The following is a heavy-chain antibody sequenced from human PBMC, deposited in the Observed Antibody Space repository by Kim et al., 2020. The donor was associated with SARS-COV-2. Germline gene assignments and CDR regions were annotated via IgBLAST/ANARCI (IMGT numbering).Heavy chain of an antibody. D-gene: IGHD3-9*01. V-gene: IGHV3-11*06. J-gene: IGHJ4*02. CDR3: ARGNYDILTGYYQYFFDH. Sequence: KGRFTISRDNAENSLYRQMHSLRAEDTAVYYCARGNYDILTGYYQYFFDHWGQGTLVTVSS.